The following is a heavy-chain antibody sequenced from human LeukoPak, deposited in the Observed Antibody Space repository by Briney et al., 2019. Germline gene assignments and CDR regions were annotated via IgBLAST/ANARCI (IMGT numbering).Heavy chain of an antibody. Sequence: PSETLPLTCTVSGGSISSYYWSWIRQPAGRGLEWIGRIYTSESTNYNPSLKSRVTMSVDTSKNQFSLELSSVTAADTAVYYCARDMDYYDSSGPGLDYWGQGTLVTVSS. V-gene: IGHV4-4*07. D-gene: IGHD3-22*01. CDR2: IYTSEST. CDR3: ARDMDYYDSSGPGLDY. CDR1: GGSISSYY. J-gene: IGHJ4*02.